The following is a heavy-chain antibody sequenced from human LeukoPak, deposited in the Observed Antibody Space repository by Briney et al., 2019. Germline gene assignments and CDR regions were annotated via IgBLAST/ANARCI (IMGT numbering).Heavy chain of an antibody. J-gene: IGHJ4*02. V-gene: IGHV3-74*01. D-gene: IGHD1-26*01. CDR1: GSTFRNKW. CDR2: INSDGSIT. CDR3: AKWDFG. Sequence: GGSLRLSCAASGSTFRNKWMHRVRQAPGKGPVWVSRINSDGSITNYADSVKGRFTISRDNAKNTVYLQMNSLRAEDTAVYYCAKWDFGWGQGALVTVSS.